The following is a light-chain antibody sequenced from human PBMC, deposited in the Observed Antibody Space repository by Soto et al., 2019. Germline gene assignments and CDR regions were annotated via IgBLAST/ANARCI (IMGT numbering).Light chain of an antibody. CDR1: QSVSIL. V-gene: IGKV3-20*01. CDR2: GAS. J-gene: IGKJ1*01. Sequence: EIVMTQSPATLSVSPGERATLSCRASQSVSILLAWYQQKPGQAPRLLIYGASSRATGIPDRFSGSGSGTDFTLTISRLEPEDFAVYYCQLFGGSRTFGQGTKVDIK. CDR3: QLFGGSRT.